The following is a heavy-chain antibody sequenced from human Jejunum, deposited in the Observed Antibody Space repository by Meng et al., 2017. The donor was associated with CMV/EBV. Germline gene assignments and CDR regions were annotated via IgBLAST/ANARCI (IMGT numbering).Heavy chain of an antibody. J-gene: IGHJ4*02. CDR2: INAHSGDR. CDR3: TRDLCSGGTCYTGFDY. V-gene: IGHV1-18*01. D-gene: IGHD2-15*01. CDR1: GYSFSNFG. Sequence: SGYSFSNFGFSWVRQAPGQGLEWVGWINAHSGDRNYAQTLQSRVTLTTDTSTSTAYMELGSLRSDDTAVYYCTRDLCSGGTCYTGFDYWGQGTLVTVSS.